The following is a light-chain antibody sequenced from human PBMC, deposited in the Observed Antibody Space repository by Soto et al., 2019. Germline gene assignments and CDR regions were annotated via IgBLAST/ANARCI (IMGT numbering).Light chain of an antibody. CDR2: WAS. Sequence: DIALTQSPDSLAVSLGERATINCKSSQSVLYSSNNKNYLAWYQQKPGQPPKLLIYWASTRESGVPDRFSGSGSGTDFTLTISSLQAEDGAVYYCQQYYSTPLTFGGGTKVEIK. CDR1: QSVLYSSNNKNY. V-gene: IGKV4-1*01. CDR3: QQYYSTPLT. J-gene: IGKJ4*01.